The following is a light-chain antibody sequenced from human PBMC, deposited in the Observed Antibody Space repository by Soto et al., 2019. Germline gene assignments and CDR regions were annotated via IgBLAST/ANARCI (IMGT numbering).Light chain of an antibody. CDR3: MQDLQTTPAWT. J-gene: IGKJ1*01. Sequence: DIVMTQSPLSLPVTPGEPASISCRSSQSLLHSNGYNYLDWYLQKPGQSPQLLIYLGSNRASGVPDRFSGSGSGTDFTLKISRVEAEDVGVYYCMQDLQTTPAWTFGQGTKVEIK. V-gene: IGKV2-28*01. CDR2: LGS. CDR1: QSLLHSNGYNY.